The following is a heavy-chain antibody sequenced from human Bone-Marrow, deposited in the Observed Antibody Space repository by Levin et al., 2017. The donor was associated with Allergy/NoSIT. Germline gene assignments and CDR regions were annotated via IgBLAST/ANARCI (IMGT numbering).Heavy chain of an antibody. Sequence: HAGGSLRLSCAASGFTFSSYSMNWVRQAPGKGLEWISYIRPDNDIRSYADSVKGRFTISRDNARNSLYLQMNSLRAADTAVYYCARDHSWSSDSWGQGTLVTVSS. V-gene: IGHV3-48*04. CDR2: IRPDNDIR. CDR1: GFTFSSYS. CDR3: ARDHSWSSDS. J-gene: IGHJ4*02. D-gene: IGHD2-8*02.